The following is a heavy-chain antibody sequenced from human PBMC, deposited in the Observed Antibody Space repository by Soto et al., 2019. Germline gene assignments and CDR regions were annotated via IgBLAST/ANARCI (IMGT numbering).Heavy chain of an antibody. CDR2: FDPEDGET. V-gene: IGHV1-24*01. J-gene: IGHJ3*02. Sequence: ASVKVSCKVSGYTLTELSMHWVRQAPGKGLEWMGGFDPEDGETIYAQKFQGRVTMTEDTSTDTAYMELSSLRSEDTAVYYCATHGDYVRSSARWAFDIWGQGTRVTVSS. CDR1: GYTLTELS. CDR3: ATHGDYVRSSARWAFDI. D-gene: IGHD4-17*01.